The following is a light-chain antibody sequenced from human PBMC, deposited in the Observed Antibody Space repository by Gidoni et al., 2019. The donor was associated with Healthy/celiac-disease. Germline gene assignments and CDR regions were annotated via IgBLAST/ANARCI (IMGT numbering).Light chain of an antibody. CDR1: QSVSSSY. V-gene: IGKV3-20*01. J-gene: IGKJ1*01. CDR3: QQYCSSLWT. Sequence: EIVLKQSPGTLTLSPGEGATLTCRASQSVSSSYLAWYQQKPGQAPRLLIYGASRRATGIPDRFSGSGSGTDFTLTISRLEPEDFAVYYCQQYCSSLWTFGQGTKVEIK. CDR2: GAS.